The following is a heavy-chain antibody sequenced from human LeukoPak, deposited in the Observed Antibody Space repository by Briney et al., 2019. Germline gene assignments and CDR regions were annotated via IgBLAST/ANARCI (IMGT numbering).Heavy chain of an antibody. D-gene: IGHD1-26*01. CDR3: ARHRWEPIFDY. CDR2: IYYSAST. J-gene: IGHJ4*02. V-gene: IGHV4-59*08. CDR1: GGSIRSYY. Sequence: SDTLPLTCTVSGGSIRSYYWIWIRQPPGKGLDGIGYIYYSASTNYQPSLKSRVSMSVHTSKRQSSLTLSSVTADDTAVYYCARHRWEPIFDYWGKGTLVTVSS.